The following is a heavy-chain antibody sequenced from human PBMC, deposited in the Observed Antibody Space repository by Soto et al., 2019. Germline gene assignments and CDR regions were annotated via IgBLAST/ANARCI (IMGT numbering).Heavy chain of an antibody. CDR3: ARYQSLDRNYYDLIDV. CDR1: GYSITRYG. CDR2: ISPYNGNT. V-gene: IGHV1-18*04. Sequence: SVMVSCQNYGYSITRYGISSVLQAPGHGLEWMGWISPYNGNTYYAQELQVRVTLTTDAFTRTVYMELRSLRSEDTAVYYCARYQSLDRNYYDLIDVWGQGTSDTVS. J-gene: IGHJ6*02.